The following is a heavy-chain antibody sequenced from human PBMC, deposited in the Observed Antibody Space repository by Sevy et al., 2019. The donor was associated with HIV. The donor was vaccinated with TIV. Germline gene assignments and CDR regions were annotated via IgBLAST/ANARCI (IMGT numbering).Heavy chain of an antibody. Sequence: GGSLRLSCVASGFTFSSYWMSWVRQAPGKGLEWVANIKQDGSEKYYVDSVKGRFTISRDNAKNSLYLQMNSLRAEDTAVYYCARVSSSWYYYYMDVWGKGTTVTVSS. CDR2: IKQDGSEK. CDR1: GFTFSSYW. J-gene: IGHJ6*03. D-gene: IGHD6-13*01. CDR3: ARVSSSWYYYYMDV. V-gene: IGHV3-7*03.